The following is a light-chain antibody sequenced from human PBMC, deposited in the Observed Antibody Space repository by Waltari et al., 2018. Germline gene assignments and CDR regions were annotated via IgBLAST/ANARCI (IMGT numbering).Light chain of an antibody. CDR3: QQYDTSPRT. CDR2: QAS. CDR1: QSIGTW. J-gene: IGKJ1*01. Sequence: DIQMTQSPSTLSASVGDRVTITCRASQSIGTWLAWYQLKPGEGPKLLIYQASNLESGVPSRFSGSGSGTEFTFTISSLQPDDLATYYCQQYDTSPRTFGQGTKVAIK. V-gene: IGKV1-5*03.